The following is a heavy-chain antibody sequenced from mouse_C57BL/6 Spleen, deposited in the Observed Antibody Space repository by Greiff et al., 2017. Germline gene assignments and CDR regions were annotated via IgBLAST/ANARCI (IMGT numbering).Heavy chain of an antibody. CDR2: IDPSDSET. CDR1: GYTFTSYW. J-gene: IGHJ2*01. CDR3: ARAPYGYDLRVDY. D-gene: IGHD2-2*01. V-gene: IGHV1-52*01. Sequence: QVQLQQPGAELVRPGSSVKLSCKASGYTFTSYWMHWVKQRPIQGLEWIGNIDPSDSETHYNQKFKDKATLTVDKSSSTAYMQLSRLTSEDSAVYYCARAPYGYDLRVDYWGQGTTLTVSS.